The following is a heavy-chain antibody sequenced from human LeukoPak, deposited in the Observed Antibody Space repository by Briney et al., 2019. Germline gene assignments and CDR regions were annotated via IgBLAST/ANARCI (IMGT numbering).Heavy chain of an antibody. CDR1: GFTFSSYG. J-gene: IGHJ4*02. V-gene: IGHV3-30*02. Sequence: GGSLRLSCAASGFTFSSYGMHWVRQAPGKGLEWVAFIEKDGNTKYYTDSVRGRFAISRDNSKNTLYLQMSSLRTEDTAMFYCTKARDFWTRRFFDYWGQGTLATVFS. D-gene: IGHD3/OR15-3a*01. CDR2: IEKDGNTK. CDR3: TKARDFWTRRFFDY.